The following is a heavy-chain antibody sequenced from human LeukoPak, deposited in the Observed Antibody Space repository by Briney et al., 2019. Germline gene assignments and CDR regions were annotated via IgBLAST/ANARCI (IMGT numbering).Heavy chain of an antibody. Sequence: PGGSLRLSCATSVFTFGSYAMSWVRQAPGKGLEWVSFISPNADRTSKADSVEGRFSISRDNPRNTLYLQMNSLRDDDTAVYYCAIMHGYYDGSGYWVQWGQGTLVAVSS. CDR1: VFTFGSYA. D-gene: IGHD3-22*01. V-gene: IGHV3-23*01. CDR2: ISPNADRT. J-gene: IGHJ4*02. CDR3: AIMHGYYDGSGYWVQ.